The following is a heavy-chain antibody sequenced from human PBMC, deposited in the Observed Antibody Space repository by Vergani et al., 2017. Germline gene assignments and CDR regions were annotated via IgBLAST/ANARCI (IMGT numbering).Heavy chain of an antibody. CDR2: ISSSSSYI. Sequence: EVQLVESGGGLVKPGGSLRLSCAASGFTFSSYSMNWVRQAPGKGLEWVSSISSSSSYIYYADSVKGRFTISRDNAKNSLYLQMNSLRAEDTAVYYCARDLEGLRDYYYYGMDVWGQGTTVTVSS. CDR1: GFTFSSYS. J-gene: IGHJ6*02. CDR3: ARDLEGLRDYYYYGMDV. D-gene: IGHD3-3*01. V-gene: IGHV3-21*01.